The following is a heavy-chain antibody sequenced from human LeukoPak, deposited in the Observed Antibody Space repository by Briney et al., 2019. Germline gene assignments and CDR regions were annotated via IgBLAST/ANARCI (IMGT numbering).Heavy chain of an antibody. CDR3: ARDLAGYSGYDSWFDP. CDR1: GGSISSYY. V-gene: IGHV4-59*12. CDR2: IYYSGST. J-gene: IGHJ5*02. D-gene: IGHD5-12*01. Sequence: PSETLSLTCTVSGGSISSYYWSWIRQPPGKGLEWIGYIYYSGSTNYDPSLKSRVTISLDTSKNQFSLKLSSVTAADTAVYYCARDLAGYSGYDSWFDPWGQGTLVTVSS.